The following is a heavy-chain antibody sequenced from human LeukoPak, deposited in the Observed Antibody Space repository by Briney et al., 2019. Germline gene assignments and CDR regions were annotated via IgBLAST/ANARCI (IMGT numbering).Heavy chain of an antibody. CDR3: ATEAGLLSAVYYYYGMDV. CDR1: GYTLAELS. J-gene: IGHJ6*02. V-gene: IGHV1-24*01. D-gene: IGHD2-2*01. Sequence: ASVKVSCKVSGYTLAELSMHWVRQAPGKGVEWMGGFDPEDGETIYAQKFQGRVTMTEDTSTDTAYMELSSLRSEDTAVYYCATEAGLLSAVYYYYGMDVWGQGTTVTVSS. CDR2: FDPEDGET.